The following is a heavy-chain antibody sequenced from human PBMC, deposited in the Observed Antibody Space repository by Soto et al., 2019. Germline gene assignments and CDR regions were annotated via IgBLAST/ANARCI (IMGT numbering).Heavy chain of an antibody. CDR2: IYTSGST. Sequence: SETLSLTCTVSCGSISSYYWSWIRQPAGKGLEWIGRIYTSGSTNYNPSLKSRVTMSVDTSKNQFSLKLSSVTAADTAVYYCARGGVRTPGYCSSTSCYRYYGMDVWGQGTTVTVSS. CDR3: ARGGVRTPGYCSSTSCYRYYGMDV. V-gene: IGHV4-4*07. CDR1: CGSISSYY. D-gene: IGHD2-2*01. J-gene: IGHJ6*02.